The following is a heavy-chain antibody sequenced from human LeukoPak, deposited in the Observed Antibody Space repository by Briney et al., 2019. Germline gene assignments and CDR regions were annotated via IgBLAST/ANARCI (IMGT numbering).Heavy chain of an antibody. J-gene: IGHJ6*02. CDR1: GFPFSSYA. CDR2: ISDSGGST. D-gene: IGHD2-15*01. V-gene: IGHV3-64D*09. CDR3: VRGYSFGPYGMDV. Sequence: SGGSLRLSCAASGFPFSSYAMHWVRQAPGKGLEYVSAISDSGGSTYYADSVKGRFTISRDNSKNTLYLQMSSLRAEDMAVYFCVRGYSFGPYGMDVWGQGTTVTVSS.